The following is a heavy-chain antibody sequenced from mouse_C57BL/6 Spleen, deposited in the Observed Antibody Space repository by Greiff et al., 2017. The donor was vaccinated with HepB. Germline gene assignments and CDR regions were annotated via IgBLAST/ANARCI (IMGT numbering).Heavy chain of an antibody. J-gene: IGHJ1*03. CDR3: ARYRRRLWYFDV. CDR2: IDPSDSYT. CDR1: GYTFTSYW. V-gene: IGHV1-69*01. Sequence: QVQLKQPGAELVMPGASVKLSCKASGYTFTSYWMHWVKQRPGQGLEWIGEIDPSDSYTNYNQKFKGKSTLTVDKSSSTAYMQLSSLTSEDSAVYYGARYRRRLWYFDVWGTGTTVTVSS.